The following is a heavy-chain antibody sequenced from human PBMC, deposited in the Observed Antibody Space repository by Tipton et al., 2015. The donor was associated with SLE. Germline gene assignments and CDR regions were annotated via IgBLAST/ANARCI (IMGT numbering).Heavy chain of an antibody. V-gene: IGHV4-39*07. Sequence: TLSLTCTVSGGSMSSSGYYWGWIRQPPGKGLEWIASIYHSGYTYYNPSLKSRVTMSVDSSRNQLSLRLTSVTVADTAVYYCATTVTTTASYGAFDIWGQGTSVTVSS. CDR3: ATTVTTTASYGAFDI. CDR1: GGSMSSSGYY. D-gene: IGHD4-17*01. CDR2: IYHSGYT. J-gene: IGHJ3*02.